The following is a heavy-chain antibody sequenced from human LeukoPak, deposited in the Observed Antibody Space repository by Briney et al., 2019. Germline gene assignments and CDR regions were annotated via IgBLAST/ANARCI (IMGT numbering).Heavy chain of an antibody. CDR1: GGSISSGGYS. CDR2: IYHSGST. CDR3: ARGSGWYNWFDP. J-gene: IGHJ5*02. Sequence: SETLSLTCAVSGGSISSGGYSWSWIRQPPGKGLEWIGYIYHSGSTYYNPSLKSRVTISVVRSKNQFSLKLSSVTAADTAVYYCARGSGWYNWFDPWGQGTLVTVSS. V-gene: IGHV4-30-2*01. D-gene: IGHD6-19*01.